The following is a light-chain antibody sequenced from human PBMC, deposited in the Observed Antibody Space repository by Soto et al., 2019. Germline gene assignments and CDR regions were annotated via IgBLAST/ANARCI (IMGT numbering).Light chain of an antibody. CDR2: KAS. J-gene: IGKJ4*01. CDR1: PSVSTW. CDR3: HQFHDYPVT. Sequence: DIQLTQSPSTLSASVGDRVTITCRASPSVSTWLARYQQNPGKAPQLLIQKASTLENGVPSRFSGSVSGTVFTLTISSLQPDYSATSYCHQFHDYPVTFGGGTKVQI. V-gene: IGKV1-5*03.